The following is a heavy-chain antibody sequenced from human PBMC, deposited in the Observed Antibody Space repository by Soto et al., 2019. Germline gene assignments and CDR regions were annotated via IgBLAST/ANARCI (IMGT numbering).Heavy chain of an antibody. V-gene: IGHV4-39*01. CDR1: GGSISSSSYY. CDR3: ARHVRGSSSRLYYYYGMDV. CDR2: IYYSGST. J-gene: IGHJ6*02. D-gene: IGHD6-6*01. Sequence: SETLSLTCTVSGGSISSSSYYWGWIRQPPGKGLEWIGSIYYSGSTYYNPSLKSRVTISVDTSKNQFSLKLSSVTAADTAVYYCARHVRGSSSRLYYYYGMDVWGQGTTVTVSS.